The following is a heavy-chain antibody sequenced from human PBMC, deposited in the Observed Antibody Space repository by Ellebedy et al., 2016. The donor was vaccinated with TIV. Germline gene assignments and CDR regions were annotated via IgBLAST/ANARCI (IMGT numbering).Heavy chain of an antibody. D-gene: IGHD6-19*01. V-gene: IGHV1-18*04. CDR2: ISAYNGNT. CDR3: ARAGYSAGVAVAGKFGY. CDR1: GYTFTSYY. Sequence: ASVKVSCKASGYTFTSYYMHWVRQAPGQGLEWMGWISAYNGNTNYAQKLQGRVTMTTDTSTSTAYMELSRLRSDDTAVYYCARAGYSAGVAVAGKFGYWGQGTLVTVSS. J-gene: IGHJ4*02.